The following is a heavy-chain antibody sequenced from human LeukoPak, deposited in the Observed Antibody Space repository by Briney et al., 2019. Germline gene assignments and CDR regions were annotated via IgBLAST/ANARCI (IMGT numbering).Heavy chain of an antibody. CDR3: ARGRSNYYGMDV. J-gene: IGHJ6*02. CDR2: INHSGST. CDR1: GGSFSGYY. Sequence: SETLSLTCAVYGGSFSGYYWSWIRQPPGKGLEWIGEINHSGSTNYNPSLKSRVTISVDTSKNLFSLKVSSVTAADTAVYYCARGRSNYYGMDVWGQGTTVTVSS. D-gene: IGHD1-26*01. V-gene: IGHV4-34*01.